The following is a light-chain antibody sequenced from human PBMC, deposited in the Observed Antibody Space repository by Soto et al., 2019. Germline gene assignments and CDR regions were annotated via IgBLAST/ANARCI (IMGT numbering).Light chain of an antibody. Sequence: EIVLTQSPGTLYLSPGERATLSCRASQSVSSNYLAWYQQKPGQAPRLLIYDASRRATGVPDRFSGSGSGTDFTLAISRLEPEDVAVYYCQQYGSSPRTFGQGTKLEIK. CDR1: QSVSSNY. CDR2: DAS. J-gene: IGKJ2*01. V-gene: IGKV3-20*01. CDR3: QQYGSSPRT.